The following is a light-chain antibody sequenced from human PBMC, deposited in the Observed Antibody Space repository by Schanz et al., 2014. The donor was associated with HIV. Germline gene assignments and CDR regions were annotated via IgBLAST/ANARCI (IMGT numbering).Light chain of an antibody. V-gene: IGLV1-44*01. J-gene: IGLJ3*02. CDR1: SSNIGSNT. CDR3: AAWDDSLSVYWV. Sequence: QSVLTQPPSASGTPGQRVTISCSGSSSNIGSNTVNWYQQLPGTAPRLLIYSNNKRPSGVPDRLSGSKSGTSASLAISGLRSEDEADYYCAAWDDSLSVYWVFGGGTKLTVL. CDR2: SNN.